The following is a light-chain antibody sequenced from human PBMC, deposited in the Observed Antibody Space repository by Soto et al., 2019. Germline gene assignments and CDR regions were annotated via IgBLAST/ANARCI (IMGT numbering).Light chain of an antibody. CDR1: QTVTIN. CDR2: GAS. J-gene: IGKJ1*01. V-gene: IGKV3-15*01. CDR3: QQYNDWPQT. Sequence: ETVMTQSPVILSVSLGDTATLSCRASQTVTINLAWYQQKPGQSPRLLIYGASNRATGVPARFSGSGSGTDFTLTISSLQSEDLAIYFCQQYNDWPQTFGQGTRVEIK.